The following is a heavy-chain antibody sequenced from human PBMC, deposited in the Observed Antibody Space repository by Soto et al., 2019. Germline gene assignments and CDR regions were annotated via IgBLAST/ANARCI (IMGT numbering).Heavy chain of an antibody. V-gene: IGHV4-31*03. J-gene: IGHJ5*02. Sequence: PSETLSLTCTVSGGSISSGGYYWSWIRQHPGKGLEWIGYIYYSGSTYYNPSLKSRVTISVDTSKNQFSLKLSSVTAADTAVYYCARWGPHKTDGSNWFDPWGQGTLVTDSS. CDR2: IYYSGST. CDR3: ARWGPHKTDGSNWFDP. CDR1: GGSISSGGYY. D-gene: IGHD3-10*01.